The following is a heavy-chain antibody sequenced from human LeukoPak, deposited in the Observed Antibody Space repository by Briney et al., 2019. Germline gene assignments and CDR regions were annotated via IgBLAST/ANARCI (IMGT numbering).Heavy chain of an antibody. CDR1: GFTFSNYW. Sequence: PGGSLRLSCAASGFTFSNYWMHWVRQVPGEGLVWVSRIDGEGSSTSYADSVKGRFTISRDNSKNTLYLQMNSLRAEDTAVYYCARVIAAGGTYWGQGTLVTVSS. CDR2: IDGEGSST. V-gene: IGHV3-74*01. J-gene: IGHJ4*02. D-gene: IGHD6-13*01. CDR3: ARVIAAGGTY.